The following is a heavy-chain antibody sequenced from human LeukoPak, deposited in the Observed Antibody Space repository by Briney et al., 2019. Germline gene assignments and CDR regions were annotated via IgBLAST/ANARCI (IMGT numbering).Heavy chain of an antibody. CDR1: GGSINNGDYY. CDR3: ARGSYYDSSGSFDY. V-gene: IGHV4-39*07. CDR2: IYYSGST. Sequence: SETLSLTCTVSGGSINNGDYYWGWIRQPPGKGLEWIGSIYYSGSTNCNPSLKSRVTISLDTSKNQFSLKLSSVTAADTAVYYCARGSYYDSSGSFDYWGQGTLVTVSS. J-gene: IGHJ4*02. D-gene: IGHD3-22*01.